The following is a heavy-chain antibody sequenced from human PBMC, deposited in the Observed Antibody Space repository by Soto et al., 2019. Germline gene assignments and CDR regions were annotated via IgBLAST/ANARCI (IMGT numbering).Heavy chain of an antibody. J-gene: IGHJ4*02. CDR3: AHRGSGDYYSNFDY. D-gene: IGHD2-21*02. Sequence: QITLKESGPTLVKPTQTLTLTCTFSGFSLSTSGVGVGWIRQPPGKALEWLALIYWNDDKRYSPSLKSRLTITKDTSKNQVVLTMTNMDPVDTATYYCAHRGSGDYYSNFDYWGQGTLVTVSS. CDR2: IYWNDDK. V-gene: IGHV2-5*01. CDR1: GFSLSTSGVG.